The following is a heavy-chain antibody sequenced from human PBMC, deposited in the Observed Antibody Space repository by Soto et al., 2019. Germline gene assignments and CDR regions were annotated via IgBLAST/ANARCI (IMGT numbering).Heavy chain of an antibody. Sequence: EVQLVESGGGLVKPGGSLRLSCAASGFTFSAYNMNWVRQAPGKGLEWVSSISNGSTYISYAGSVKGRCTISRDDAKSSLYLQMNSLRAEDTAVYYCTREVTGTDYYYYYMDVWGKGTTVTVSS. V-gene: IGHV3-21*01. CDR2: ISNGSTYI. CDR3: TREVTGTDYYYYYMDV. J-gene: IGHJ6*03. CDR1: GFTFSAYN. D-gene: IGHD1-20*01.